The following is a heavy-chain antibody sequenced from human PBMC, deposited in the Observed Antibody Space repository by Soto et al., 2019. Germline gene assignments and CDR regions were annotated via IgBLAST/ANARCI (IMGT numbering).Heavy chain of an antibody. J-gene: IGHJ5*02. D-gene: IGHD2-21*02. CDR1: GGSVSSGSYY. V-gene: IGHV4-61*01. Sequence: QVQLQESGPGLVKPSETLSLTCTVSGGSVSSGSYYWSLIRQPPGKGLEWIGYIYYSGSTNYNPSLKSRVTISVDTSKNQFSLKLSSVTAADTAVYYCARGVVTTNWFDPWGQGTLVTVSS. CDR2: IYYSGST. CDR3: ARGVVTTNWFDP.